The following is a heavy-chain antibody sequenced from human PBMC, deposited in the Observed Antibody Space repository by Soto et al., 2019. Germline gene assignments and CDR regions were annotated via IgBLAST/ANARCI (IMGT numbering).Heavy chain of an antibody. CDR1: GYSFTSYW. J-gene: IGHJ4*02. D-gene: IGHD3-22*01. Sequence: GESLKISCKGSGYSFTSYWIGWVRQMPGKGLEWMGIIYPGDSDTRYSPSFRGHVTISATKSITTAYLQWSSLKASDTAMYYCARQIYDSDTGPNFQYYFDSWGQGTPVTVSS. V-gene: IGHV5-51*01. CDR2: IYPGDSDT. CDR3: ARQIYDSDTGPNFQYYFDS.